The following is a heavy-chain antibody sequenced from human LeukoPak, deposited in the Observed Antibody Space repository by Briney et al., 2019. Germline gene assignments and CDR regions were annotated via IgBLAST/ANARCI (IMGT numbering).Heavy chain of an antibody. J-gene: IGHJ4*02. CDR1: GYTFTSYA. CDR3: ARASDDFWSGYHFDY. D-gene: IGHD3-3*01. V-gene: IGHV1-3*01. Sequence: ASVKVSCKASGYTFTSYAIHWVRQALGQRLEWMGWINAGNGNTKYSQKFQGRVTITRDTSASTAYMELSSLRSEDTAVYYCARASDDFWSGYHFDYWGQGTLVTVSS. CDR2: INAGNGNT.